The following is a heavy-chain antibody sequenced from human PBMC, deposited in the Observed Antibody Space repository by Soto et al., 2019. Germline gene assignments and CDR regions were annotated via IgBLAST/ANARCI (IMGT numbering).Heavy chain of an antibody. CDR1: GYTFTSYD. D-gene: IGHD1-26*01. V-gene: IGHV1-8*01. CDR2: MNPNSGNT. Sequence: ASVKVSCKASGYTFTSYDINWVRQATGQGLEWMGWMNPNSGNTGYAQKFQGRVTMTRNTSISTAYMELSSLRSEDTAVYYCARAVGIYSGSYYYYYGMDVWGQGTTVTVSS. CDR3: ARAVGIYSGSYYYYYGMDV. J-gene: IGHJ6*02.